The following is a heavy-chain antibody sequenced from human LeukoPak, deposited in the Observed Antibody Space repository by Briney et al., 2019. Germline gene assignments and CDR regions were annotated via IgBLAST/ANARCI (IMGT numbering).Heavy chain of an antibody. D-gene: IGHD3-16*02. CDR3: ARGRLYDYVWGSYRYYWFDP. Sequence: PSETLSLTYAVYGGSFSGYYWSWIRQPPGKGLEWIGEINHSGSTNYNPSLKSRVTISVDTSKNQFSLKLSSVTAADTAVYYCARGRLYDYVWGSYRYYWFDPWGQGTLVTVSS. CDR2: INHSGST. CDR1: GGSFSGYY. V-gene: IGHV4-34*01. J-gene: IGHJ5*02.